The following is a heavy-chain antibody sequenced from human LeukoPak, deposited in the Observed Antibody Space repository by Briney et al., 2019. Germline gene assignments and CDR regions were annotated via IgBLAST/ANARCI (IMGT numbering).Heavy chain of an antibody. V-gene: IGHV3-30*04. CDR1: EFSFSNFA. CDR2: ISYDGSIR. D-gene: IGHD3-3*01. Sequence: GGSLRLSCAASEFSFSNFAMYWVRQPPGKGLEWLAVISYDGSIRYYADSVKGRFTISRDNSKNTLYLQMNSLRAEDTAVYYCARTPNYDFWSGYHYWGQGTLVTVSS. CDR3: ARTPNYDFWSGYHY. J-gene: IGHJ4*02.